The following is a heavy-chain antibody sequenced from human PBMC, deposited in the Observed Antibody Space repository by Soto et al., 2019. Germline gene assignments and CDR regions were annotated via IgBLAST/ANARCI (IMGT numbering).Heavy chain of an antibody. CDR1: GGTFSSYA. D-gene: IGHD2-2*02. Sequence: ASVKVSCKASGGTFSSYAISWVRQAPGQGLEWMGGIIPIFGTANYAQKFQGRVTITADESTSTAYMEPSSLRSEDKAVDYCARGGPPEDTVVVPAAIPGYYYGMGIWGQGTTVTVSS. CDR2: IIPIFGTA. V-gene: IGHV1-69*13. J-gene: IGHJ6*02. CDR3: ARGGPPEDTVVVPAAIPGYYYGMGI.